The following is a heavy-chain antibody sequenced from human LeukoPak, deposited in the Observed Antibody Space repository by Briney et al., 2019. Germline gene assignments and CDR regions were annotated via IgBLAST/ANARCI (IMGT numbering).Heavy chain of an antibody. V-gene: IGHV1-8*01. CDR3: ARGGGYYYGSGSPPPGGYYFDY. CDR1: GYTFTSYD. CDR2: MNPNSGNT. J-gene: IGHJ4*02. D-gene: IGHD3-10*01. Sequence: ASVKVSCKASGYTFTSYDINWVRQAPGQGLEWMGWMNPNSGNTGYAQKFQGRVTMTRDTSISTAYMELSRLRSDDTAVYYCARGGGYYYGSGSPPPGGYYFDYWGQGTLVTVSS.